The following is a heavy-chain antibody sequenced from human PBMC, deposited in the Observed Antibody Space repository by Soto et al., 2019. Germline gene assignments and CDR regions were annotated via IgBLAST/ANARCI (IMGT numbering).Heavy chain of an antibody. CDR3: AKEGPSYSNNRPVLYY. V-gene: IGHV3-23*01. J-gene: IGHJ4*02. CDR1: GFTFSSYV. CDR2: LSGSGDST. Sequence: EVQLLESGGGLVQPGGSLRLSCAASGFTFSSYVMSWVRQAPGKGLEWVSALSGSGDSTYYADSVKGRFTISRDNSKNTLDLQLSILRAEETAVYYCAKEGPSYSNNRPVLYYWGQGPLVTLSS. D-gene: IGHD4-4*01.